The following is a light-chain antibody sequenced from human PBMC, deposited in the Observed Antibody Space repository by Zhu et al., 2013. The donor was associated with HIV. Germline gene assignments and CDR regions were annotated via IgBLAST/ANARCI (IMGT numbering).Light chain of an antibody. CDR1: QSVSSK. CDR2: GAS. CDR3: QQYNNWPPLT. V-gene: IGKV3-15*01. Sequence: EIVMTQSPATLSVSPGERATLSCRASQSVSSKLAWYQQKPGQAPRLVIYGASIRATGIPARFSGSGSGTEFTLTISSLQSEDFAVYYCQQYNNWPPLTFGGGTKVEIK. J-gene: IGKJ4*01.